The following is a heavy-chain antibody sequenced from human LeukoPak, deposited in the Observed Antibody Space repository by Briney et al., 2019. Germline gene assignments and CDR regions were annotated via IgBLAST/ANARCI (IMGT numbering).Heavy chain of an antibody. CDR1: GGSISSYY. D-gene: IGHD2-2*01. V-gene: IGHV4-59*01. CDR2: IYYSGST. J-gene: IGHJ6*02. Sequence: SETLSLTCTVSGGSISSYYWSWIRQPPGKGLEWIGYIYYSGSTNYNPSLKSRVTISVDTSKNQFSLKLSSVTAADTAVYYCARDMGSCSSTSCYYYYGMDVWGQGTTVTVSS. CDR3: ARDMGSCSSTSCYYYYGMDV.